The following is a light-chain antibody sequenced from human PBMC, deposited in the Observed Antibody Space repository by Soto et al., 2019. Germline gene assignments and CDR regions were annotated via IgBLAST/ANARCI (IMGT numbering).Light chain of an antibody. V-gene: IGKV1-39*01. CDR3: QQSFSVPIT. J-gene: IGKJ5*01. Sequence: DIQMTQSPSSLSASVGDRVTLTCRASQSIAGYLSWYQQRPGKAPKFLIYSASSLQRGVPSRFSGSGSGTDFSLTINGLQPEDFATYFCQQSFSVPITFGKGTRLEIK. CDR2: SAS. CDR1: QSIAGY.